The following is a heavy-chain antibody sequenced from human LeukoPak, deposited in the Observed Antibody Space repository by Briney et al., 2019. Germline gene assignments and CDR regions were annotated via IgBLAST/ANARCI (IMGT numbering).Heavy chain of an antibody. J-gene: IGHJ4*02. CDR3: ARVAAAAATD. CDR2: IKQDGSEK. V-gene: IGHV3-7*01. Sequence: PGGSLRLSCAASGFTFSSYWMSWVRQAPGKGQERVANIKQDGSEKYDVDSVKGRFTISRDNAKNSLYLQMNSLRDEDTAVYYCARVAAAAATDWGQGTLVTVSS. CDR1: GFTFSSYW. D-gene: IGHD6-13*01.